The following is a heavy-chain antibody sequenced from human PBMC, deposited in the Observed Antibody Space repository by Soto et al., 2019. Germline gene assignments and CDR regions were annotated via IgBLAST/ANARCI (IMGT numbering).Heavy chain of an antibody. V-gene: IGHV3-33*01. CDR1: GFTFSSYG. CDR2: IWYDGSNK. J-gene: IGHJ6*02. D-gene: IGHD6-6*01. CDR3: ARTELIAARDQYYGMDV. Sequence: GGSLRLSCAASGFTFSSYGMHWVRQAPGKGLEWVAVIWYDGSNKYYADSVKGRFTISRDNSKNTLYLQMNSLRAEDTAVYYCARTELIAARDQYYGMDVWGQGTTVTVSS.